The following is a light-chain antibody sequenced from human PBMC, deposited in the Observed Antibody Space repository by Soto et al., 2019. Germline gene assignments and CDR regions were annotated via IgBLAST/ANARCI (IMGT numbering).Light chain of an antibody. V-gene: IGKV1-5*01. CDR3: KQYNRYLT. J-gene: IGKJ1*01. CDR2: DAS. Sequence: DIQMTQSPSTLSASVGDRVTITCRASQSISSWLAWYQQKPGKAPKLLIYDASSLESGVTSRFSGSGSGTEFTLNISSLQPEDFAIYYCKQYNRYLTFGQGTKV. CDR1: QSISSW.